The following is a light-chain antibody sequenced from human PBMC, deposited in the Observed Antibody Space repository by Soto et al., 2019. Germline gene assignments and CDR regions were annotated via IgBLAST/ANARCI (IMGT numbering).Light chain of an antibody. CDR1: SSNIGAGYD. Sequence: QSVLTQPPSVSGAPGQRVIISCTGSSSNIGAGYDVHWYQQLPGAAPKLLIYGNNNRPLGVPDRFSGSKSGTSASLAITGLQAGDEADYYCQSYDTSLRGRLFGGGTNLTVL. CDR2: GNN. CDR3: QSYDTSLRGRL. V-gene: IGLV1-40*01. J-gene: IGLJ3*02.